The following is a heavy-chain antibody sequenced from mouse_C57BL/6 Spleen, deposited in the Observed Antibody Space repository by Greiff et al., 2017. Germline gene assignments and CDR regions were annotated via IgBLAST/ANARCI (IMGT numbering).Heavy chain of an antibody. V-gene: IGHV1-69*01. Sequence: VQLQQPGAELVMPGASVKLSCTASGFTFTSYWMLWVKQRPGLGLEWIGEIDPSDSYTNYNQKFQGKSTLTVDKSSSTAYMQLSSLTSEDSAVYYCAICGKGIYWGQGTTLTVSS. CDR3: AICGKGIY. J-gene: IGHJ2*01. CDR2: IDPSDSYT. CDR1: GFTFTSYW. D-gene: IGHD1-1*01.